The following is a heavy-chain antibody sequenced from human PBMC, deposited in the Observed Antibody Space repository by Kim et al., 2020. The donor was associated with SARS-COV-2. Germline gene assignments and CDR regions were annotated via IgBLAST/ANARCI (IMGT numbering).Heavy chain of an antibody. CDR1: GFSVNNSY. CDR2: IYSSGTT. CDR3: ARDPGYSSGWVEFDA. Sequence: GGSLRLTCAASGFSVNNSYMSWVRQAPGKGLEWVSVIYSSGTTYYADSVKGRFTISRDNSRNTLYLQMNSLRVGATAVYHCARDPGYSSGWVEFDAWG. V-gene: IGHV3-53*01. D-gene: IGHD6-19*01. J-gene: IGHJ5*01.